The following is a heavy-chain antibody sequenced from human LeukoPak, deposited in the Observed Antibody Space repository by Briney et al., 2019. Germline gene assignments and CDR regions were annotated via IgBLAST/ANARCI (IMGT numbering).Heavy chain of an antibody. V-gene: IGHV3-20*04. J-gene: IGHJ4*02. CDR1: GFTFNDYA. D-gene: IGHD2-2*02. CDR2: INWNGGTI. Sequence: RAGGSLRLSCAASGFTFNDYAMHWVRQAPGKGLEWVSGINWNGGTIGYADSVKGGFTISRDNAKNSLYLQMNSLRAEDTALYYCARYGFYCSSTSCYIFDNWGQGTLVTVSS. CDR3: ARYGFYCSSTSCYIFDN.